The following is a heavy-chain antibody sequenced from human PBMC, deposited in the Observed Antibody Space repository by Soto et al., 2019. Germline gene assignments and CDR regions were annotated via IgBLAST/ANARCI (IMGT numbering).Heavy chain of an antibody. CDR3: ARVKASGWLSWCDP. V-gene: IGHV1-18*01. CDR2: ISAYNGNT. J-gene: IGHJ5*02. Sequence: LLKVACKAAGYTMSSYGSSWVRHTTGQGLEWMGWISAYNGNTNYAQKLQGRVTMTTDTSTSTAYMELRSLRSDDTAVYYCARVKASGWLSWCDPWGQATLVSASS. D-gene: IGHD6-19*01. CDR1: GYTMSSYG.